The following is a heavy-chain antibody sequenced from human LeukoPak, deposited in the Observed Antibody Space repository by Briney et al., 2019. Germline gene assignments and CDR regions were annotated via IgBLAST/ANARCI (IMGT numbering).Heavy chain of an antibody. CDR3: ARDRGRTFSFDY. CDR1: GDSISGYY. CDR2: MYTSGRS. V-gene: IGHV4-4*07. Sequence: SETLSLACTVSGDSISGYYWSWIRQPAGKRPEWIGRMYTSGRSDYNPSLKSRVTISVDKSMNQFSPKLSSVAAADTAVYYCARDRGRTFSFDYWGQGILVTVSS. J-gene: IGHJ4*02. D-gene: IGHD2/OR15-2a*01.